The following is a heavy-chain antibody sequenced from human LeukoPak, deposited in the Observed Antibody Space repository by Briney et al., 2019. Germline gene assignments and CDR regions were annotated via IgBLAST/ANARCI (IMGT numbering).Heavy chain of an antibody. CDR1: GFTFNIYA. D-gene: IGHD2-21*02. CDR3: AKDPGAYCGGACLNWFDP. CDR2: VSSDGTNK. J-gene: IGHJ5*02. V-gene: IGHV3-30-3*01. Sequence: GRSLRLSCAASGFTFNIYAMHWVRQSPGKGLEWVAVVSSDGTNKYYADSVKGRFTISRDNSRNTLSLQMNSLRAEDTAIYYCAKDPGAYCGGACLNWFDPWGQGTLVTVSS.